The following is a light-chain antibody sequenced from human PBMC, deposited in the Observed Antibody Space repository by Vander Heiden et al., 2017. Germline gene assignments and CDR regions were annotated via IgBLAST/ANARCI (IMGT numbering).Light chain of an antibody. CDR1: SSNIGSNT. CDR2: SHN. CDR3: AAWDDSLNGPV. V-gene: IGLV1-44*01. J-gene: IGLJ3*02. Sequence: QSVLTQPPSASGTPGQRVTISSSGSSSNIGSNTINWYQQLPGTAPKLLIYSHNQRPSGVPDRFSGSKSGTSASLATSGLQSEDEADYYCAAWDDSLNGPVFGGGTKLTVL.